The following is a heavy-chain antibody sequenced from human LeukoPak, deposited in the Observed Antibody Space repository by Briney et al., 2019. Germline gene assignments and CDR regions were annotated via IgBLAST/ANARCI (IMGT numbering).Heavy chain of an antibody. J-gene: IGHJ6*03. D-gene: IGHD5-24*01. V-gene: IGHV3-11*01. Sequence: GGSLRLSCEASGFTFTDFYMAWIRQAPGKGLQWVSYISNTGETSYYLDSLRGRFGIFRDNARNSLFLQMDSLRAEDTAVYYCARDRRDYYYYYMDVWGKGTTVTVSS. CDR3: ARDRRDYYYYYMDV. CDR2: ISNTGETS. CDR1: GFTFTDFY.